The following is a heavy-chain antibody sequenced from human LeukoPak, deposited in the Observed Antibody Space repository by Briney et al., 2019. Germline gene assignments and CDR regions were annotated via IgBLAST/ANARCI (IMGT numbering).Heavy chain of an antibody. CDR2: INHSGST. V-gene: IGHV4-34*01. Sequence: SETLSLTCAVYGVSFSGYYWSWIRQPPGKGLEWIGEINHSGSTNYNPSLKSRVTISVDTSKNQFSLKVNSVTAADTAVYFCARLSRGSSAGFDYWGQGILVTVSS. D-gene: IGHD6-6*01. J-gene: IGHJ4*02. CDR1: GVSFSGYY. CDR3: ARLSRGSSAGFDY.